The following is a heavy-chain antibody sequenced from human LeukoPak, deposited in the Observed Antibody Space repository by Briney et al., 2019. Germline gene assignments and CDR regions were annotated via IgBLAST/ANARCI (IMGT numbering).Heavy chain of an antibody. CDR1: GGSISSYY. Sequence: PSETLCLTCTVSGGSISSYYWSWIRQPAGKGLEWIGRIYTSGSTNYNPSLKSRVTMSVDTSKNQFSLKLSSVTAADTAVYYCARDGGSYFPEYFQHWGQGTLVTVSS. CDR3: ARDGGSYFPEYFQH. J-gene: IGHJ1*01. CDR2: IYTSGST. D-gene: IGHD1-26*01. V-gene: IGHV4-4*07.